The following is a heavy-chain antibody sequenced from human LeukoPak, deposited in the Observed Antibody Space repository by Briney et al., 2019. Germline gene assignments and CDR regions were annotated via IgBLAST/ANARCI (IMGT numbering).Heavy chain of an antibody. CDR3: ARGYCSSTSCYTEGYYFDY. CDR2: IYYSGST. CDR1: GGSISSYY. V-gene: IGHV4-59*08. Sequence: SETLSLTCTVSGGSISSYYWSWIRQPPGKGLEWIGYIYYSGSTYYNPSLKSRVTISVDTSKNQFSLKLSSVTAADTAVYYCARGYCSSTSCYTEGYYFDYWGQGTLVTVSS. J-gene: IGHJ4*02. D-gene: IGHD2-2*02.